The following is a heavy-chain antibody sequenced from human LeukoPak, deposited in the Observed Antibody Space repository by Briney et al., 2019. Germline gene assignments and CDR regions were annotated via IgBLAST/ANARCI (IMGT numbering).Heavy chain of an antibody. V-gene: IGHV1-18*01. CDR2: ISAYNGNT. Sequence: ASVKVSCKASGYTFTSYGISWVRQAPGQGLEWMGWISAYNGNTNYAQKLQGRVTMTTDTSTSTAYMELRSLRSDDTAVYYCARDAPSPDYDFWSGRNWFDPWGQGTLVTVSS. J-gene: IGHJ5*02. CDR3: ARDAPSPDYDFWSGRNWFDP. D-gene: IGHD3-3*01. CDR1: GYTFTSYG.